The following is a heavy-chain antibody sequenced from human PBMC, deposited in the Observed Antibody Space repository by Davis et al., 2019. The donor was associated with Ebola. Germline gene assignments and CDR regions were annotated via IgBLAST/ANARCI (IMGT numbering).Heavy chain of an antibody. D-gene: IGHD3-22*01. CDR2: IIPFLGIA. V-gene: IGHV1-69*02. CDR3: ARVPLRGYYLNWFDP. J-gene: IGHJ5*02. CDR1: GGTFSSYT. Sequence: SVKVSCKASGGTFSSYTISWVRQAPGQGLEWMGRIIPFLGIANYAQKFQGRVTITADKSTSTAYMELSSLRSEDTAVYYCARVPLRGYYLNWFDPWGQGTLVTVSS.